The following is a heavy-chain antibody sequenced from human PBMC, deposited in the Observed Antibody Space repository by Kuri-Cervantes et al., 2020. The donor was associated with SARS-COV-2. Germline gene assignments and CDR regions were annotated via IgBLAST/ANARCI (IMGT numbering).Heavy chain of an antibody. D-gene: IGHD3-10*01. CDR1: GFLFSASA. CDR2: VRGKANNYAT. J-gene: IGHJ4*02. Sequence: GGSLRLSCEVSGFLFSASAIHWVRQASGKGLEWVGRVRGKANNYATAYAASVKGRFTISRDDSKNMAYLQMNSLKTEDTAVYYCAKTSLVRGLPFDYWGQGTLVTVSS. V-gene: IGHV3-73*01. CDR3: AKTSLVRGLPFDY.